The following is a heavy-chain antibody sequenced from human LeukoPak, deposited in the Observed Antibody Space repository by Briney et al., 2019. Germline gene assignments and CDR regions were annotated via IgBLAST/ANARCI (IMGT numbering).Heavy chain of an antibody. D-gene: IGHD1-26*01. J-gene: IGHJ5*02. CDR1: GFTFSSYS. V-gene: IGHV3-21*04. CDR3: ARAPKFRLVGVPKGPFDP. CDR2: ISSSSSYI. Sequence: GGSLRLSCAASGFTFSSYSMNWVRQAPGKGLEWVSSISSSSSYIYYADSVKGRFTISRDNAKNSLYLQMNSLRAEDTAVYYCARAPKFRLVGVPKGPFDPWGQGTLVTVSS.